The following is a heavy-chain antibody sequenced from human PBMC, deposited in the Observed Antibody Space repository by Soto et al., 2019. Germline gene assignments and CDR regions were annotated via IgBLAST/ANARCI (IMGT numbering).Heavy chain of an antibody. CDR3: ARGVVITTGYYYYGMDV. V-gene: IGHV3-30-3*01. J-gene: IGHJ6*02. CDR2: ISYDGSNK. Sequence: GGSLRLSCAASGFTFSSYAMHWVRQAPGKGLEWVAVISYDGSNKYYADSVKGRFTISRDNSKNTLYLQMNSLRAEDTAVYYCARGVVITTGYYYYGMDVWGQGTTVTVSS. CDR1: GFTFSSYA. D-gene: IGHD3-22*01.